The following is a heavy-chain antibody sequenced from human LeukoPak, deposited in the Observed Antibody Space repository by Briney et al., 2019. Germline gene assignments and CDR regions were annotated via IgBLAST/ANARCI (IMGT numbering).Heavy chain of an antibody. V-gene: IGHV3-20*04. Sequence: GGSLRLSCAASGFTFDDYGMSWVRQAPGKGLEWVSGINWNGGGTGYADSVKGRFTISRDNAKNSLYLQMNSLRAEDTALYYCARGKSSSWSYYYYCMDVWGKGTTVTVSS. J-gene: IGHJ6*03. CDR3: ARGKSSSWSYYYYCMDV. D-gene: IGHD6-13*01. CDR2: INWNGGGT. CDR1: GFTFDDYG.